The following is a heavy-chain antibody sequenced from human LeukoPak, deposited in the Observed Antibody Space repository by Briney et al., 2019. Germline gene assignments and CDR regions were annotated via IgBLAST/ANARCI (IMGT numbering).Heavy chain of an antibody. CDR1: GYTFTSNY. D-gene: IGHD3-10*01. Sequence: ASVTVSCKAFGYTFTSNYVHWVRQAHGQGLEWVGWIDPNNGGTYYAQHFQGRVTMTRDTSITTAYMELNSLTSDDTAVYYCARDLKDDGFGAGGSLGFWGQGTLVTVSS. CDR3: ARDLKDDGFGAGGSLGF. J-gene: IGHJ4*02. CDR2: IDPNNGGT. V-gene: IGHV1-2*02.